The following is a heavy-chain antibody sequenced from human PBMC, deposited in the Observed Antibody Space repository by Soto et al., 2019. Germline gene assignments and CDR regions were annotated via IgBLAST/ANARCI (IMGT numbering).Heavy chain of an antibody. CDR3: ARKVVGATRGYYDYGMDV. V-gene: IGHV1-69*01. CDR2: IIPIFGTA. Sequence: QVQLVQSGAEVKKPGSSVKVSCKASGGTFSSYAISWVRQAPGQGLEWMGGIIPIFGTANYAQKFQGRVTITADESTSTAYMELSSLRSEDTAVYYCARKVVGATRGYYDYGMDVWGQGTTVTVSS. CDR1: GGTFSSYA. D-gene: IGHD1-26*01. J-gene: IGHJ6*02.